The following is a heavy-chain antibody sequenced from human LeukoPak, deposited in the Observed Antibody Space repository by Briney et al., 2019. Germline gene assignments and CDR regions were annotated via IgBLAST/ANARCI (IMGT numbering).Heavy chain of an antibody. CDR1: SFAFTRYA. Sequence: GGSLRLSCTASSFAFTRYAMSWVRPAPGTGLDRVSEISRLGGVTYYANAVRGRFTISRDNSNNTLYLQMNSLRAEDTAVYYCAAPQEGVFDFWGQGTLVTVSS. J-gene: IGHJ4*02. CDR3: AAPQEGVFDF. V-gene: IGHV3-23*01. CDR2: ISRLGGVT. D-gene: IGHD3-16*01.